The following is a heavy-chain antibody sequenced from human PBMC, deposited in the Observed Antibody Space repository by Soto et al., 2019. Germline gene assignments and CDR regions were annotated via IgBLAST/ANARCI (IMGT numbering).Heavy chain of an antibody. CDR1: GFSFSSYG. CDR3: AKANVLRYFDWHSYYYYGMDV. V-gene: IGHV3-30*18. D-gene: IGHD3-9*01. Sequence: PGGSLRLSCAASGFSFSSYGMHWVRQAPGKGLEWVAVISYDESNKYYAEYVKGRLTISRDNSKNTLYLQMNSLRAEDTAVYYCAKANVLRYFDWHSYYYYGMDVWGQGTTVTVSS. J-gene: IGHJ6*02. CDR2: ISYDESNK.